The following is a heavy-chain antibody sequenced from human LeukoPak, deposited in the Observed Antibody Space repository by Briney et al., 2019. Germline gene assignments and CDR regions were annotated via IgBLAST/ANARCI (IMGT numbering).Heavy chain of an antibody. D-gene: IGHD5-12*01. CDR2: IYYSGST. CDR3: ARRDIVATIST. CDR1: GGSISSYY. V-gene: IGHV4-59*08. Sequence: PSETLSLTCTVSGGSISSYYWSWIRQPPGKGLEWIGYIYYSGSTNYNPSLKSRVTISVDTSKSQFSLKLSSVTAADTAVYYCARRDIVATISTWGQRTLVTVSS. J-gene: IGHJ4*02.